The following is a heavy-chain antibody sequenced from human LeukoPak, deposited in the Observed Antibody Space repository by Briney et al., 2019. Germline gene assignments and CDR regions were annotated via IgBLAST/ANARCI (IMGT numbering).Heavy chain of an antibody. CDR2: ISGSGGST. J-gene: IGHJ4*02. D-gene: IGHD1-26*01. CDR3: AKDPYSGSDYYFDY. Sequence: PGGSLRLSCAASGFTFSSYAMSWVRQAPGKGLEWVSAISGSGGSTYYADSVKGWFTISRDNSKNTLYLQMNSLRAEDTAVYYCAKDPYSGSDYYFDYWGQGTLVTVSS. V-gene: IGHV3-23*01. CDR1: GFTFSSYA.